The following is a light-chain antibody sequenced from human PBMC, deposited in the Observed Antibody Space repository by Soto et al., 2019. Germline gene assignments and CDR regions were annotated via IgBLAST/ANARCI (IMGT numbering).Light chain of an antibody. CDR1: TGAVTNGHY. Sequence: QAVVAQEPSLTVSPGGTVTLTCGSSTGAVTNGHYPYWFQQKPGQAPRTLIYDTTNRHSWTPARFSGSLLGGKAALTLSGAQPEDESEYYCLLYYNGPYVFGTGTKGTLL. J-gene: IGLJ1*01. CDR2: DTT. CDR3: LLYYNGPYV. V-gene: IGLV7-46*01.